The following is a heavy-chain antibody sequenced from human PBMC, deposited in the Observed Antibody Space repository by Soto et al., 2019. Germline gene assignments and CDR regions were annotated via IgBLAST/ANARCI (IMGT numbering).Heavy chain of an antibody. V-gene: IGHV1-2*04. CDR3: ARSRDYCSSTSCYGYYGMDV. Sequence: ASVKVSFKASGYTFTGYYMHWVRQAPGQGLECMGWINPNSGGTNYAQKFQGWVTLTRDTSISTAYMELSRLRSDDTAVYYCARSRDYCSSTSCYGYYGMDVWGQGTTVTVSS. CDR1: GYTFTGYY. CDR2: INPNSGGT. D-gene: IGHD2-2*01. J-gene: IGHJ6*02.